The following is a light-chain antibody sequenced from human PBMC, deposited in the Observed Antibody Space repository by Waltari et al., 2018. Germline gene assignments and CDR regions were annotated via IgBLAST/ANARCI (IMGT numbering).Light chain of an antibody. J-gene: IGLJ3*02. V-gene: IGLV1-44*01. Sequence: QSVLTQPPSASGTPGQRVTISCSGSSSNIGRNPVNWYQQLPGTAPKLLIYGNNKRPSVVLDRCSGPESGTAASLAISGLQSEDEADYYCAAWDDSLNGWVFGGGTKLTVL. CDR3: AAWDDSLNGWV. CDR1: SSNIGRNP. CDR2: GNN.